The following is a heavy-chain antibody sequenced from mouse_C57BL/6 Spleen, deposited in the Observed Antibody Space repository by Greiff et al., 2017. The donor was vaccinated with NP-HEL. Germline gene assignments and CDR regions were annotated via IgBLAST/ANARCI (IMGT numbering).Heavy chain of an antibody. J-gene: IGHJ4*01. CDR2: IDPSDSYT. CDR3: ARRESGNYAMDY. Sequence: QVQLKQPGAELVMPGASVKLSCKASGYTFTSYWMHWVKQRPGQGLEWIGEIDPSDSYTNYNQKFKGKSTLTVDKSSSTAYMQLSSLTSEDSAVYYCARRESGNYAMDYWGQGTSVTVSS. CDR1: GYTFTSYW. V-gene: IGHV1-69*01.